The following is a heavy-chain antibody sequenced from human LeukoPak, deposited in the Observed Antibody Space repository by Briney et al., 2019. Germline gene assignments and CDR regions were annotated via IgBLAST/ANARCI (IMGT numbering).Heavy chain of an antibody. D-gene: IGHD1-26*01. J-gene: IGHJ4*02. CDR2: ISSSSSTI. V-gene: IGHV3-48*01. CDR3: ARALTLLGGATYWRGIFDY. CDR1: GFTFSSYS. Sequence: GGSLRLSCAASGFTFSSYSMNWVRQAPGKGLEWVSYISSSSSTIYYADSVKGRFTISRDNAKNSLYLQMNSLRAEDTAVYYCARALTLLGGATYWRGIFDYWGQGTLVTVSS.